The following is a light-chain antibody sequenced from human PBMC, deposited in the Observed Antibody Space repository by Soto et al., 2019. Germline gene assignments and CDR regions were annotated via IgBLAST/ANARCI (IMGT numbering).Light chain of an antibody. V-gene: IGLV2-14*01. CDR1: SGDIGSYNR. J-gene: IGLJ1*01. CDR3: SSYTDSSKYV. CDR2: QVT. Sequence: QSVLTQPASVPGSPGQSITISCTGTSGDIGSYNRVSWYQQHPGKAPKLMIYQVTNRPSGVSNRFSGSRSGNTASLTISGRQAEDEADYYGSSYTDSSKYVLGTGTKVTVL.